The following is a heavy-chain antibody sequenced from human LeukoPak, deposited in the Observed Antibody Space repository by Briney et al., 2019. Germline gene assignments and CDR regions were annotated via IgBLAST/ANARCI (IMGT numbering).Heavy chain of an antibody. CDR3: ARASSRNYYDSSRYSPGAFDI. D-gene: IGHD3-22*01. CDR2: IYYSGST. Sequence: SETPSLTCTVSGGSISSYYWSWIRQPPGKGLEWIGYIYYSGSTNYNPSLKSRVTISVDTSKNQFSLKLSSVTAPDTAVYDCARASSRNYYDSSRYSPGAFDIWGQGTMVTVSS. V-gene: IGHV4-59*13. CDR1: GGSISSYY. J-gene: IGHJ3*02.